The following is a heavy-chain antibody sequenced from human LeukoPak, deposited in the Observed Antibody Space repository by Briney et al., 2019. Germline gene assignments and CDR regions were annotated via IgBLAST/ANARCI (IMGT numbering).Heavy chain of an antibody. CDR3: AKDRCSSTSCYDFDY. Sequence: PGGSLRLSCAASGFTLSDFSMNWVRQAPGKGLEWVSYISSSGSPIYYADSLKGRFTISRDTAKNSLYLQINSLRAEDTAVYYCAKDRCSSTSCYDFDYWGQGTLVTVSS. CDR1: GFTLSDFS. J-gene: IGHJ4*02. D-gene: IGHD2-2*01. V-gene: IGHV3-48*01. CDR2: ISSSGSPI.